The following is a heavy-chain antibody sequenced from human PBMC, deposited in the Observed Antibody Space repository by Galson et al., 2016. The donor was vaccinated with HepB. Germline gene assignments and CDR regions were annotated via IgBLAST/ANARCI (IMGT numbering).Heavy chain of an antibody. Sequence: SLRLSCAASGFIFSSYSMNWVRQAPGKGLEWVSYISSSTRTIYYADSVKGRFTISRDNAKNSLYLQMISLRDEDTAIYYCARDSVIYSSSSRGGLNYWGQGTLVTVSS. V-gene: IGHV3-48*02. CDR2: ISSSTRTI. CDR1: GFIFSSYS. J-gene: IGHJ4*02. CDR3: ARDSVIYSSSSRGGLNY. D-gene: IGHD6-6*01.